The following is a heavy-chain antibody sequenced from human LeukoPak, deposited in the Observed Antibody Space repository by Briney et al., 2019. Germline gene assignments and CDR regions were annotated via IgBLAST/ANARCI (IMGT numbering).Heavy chain of an antibody. Sequence: SETLSLTCTVSGGSISSSSYYWGWIRQPPGKGLEWIGSIYYSGSTYYNPSLKSRVTISVDTSKNQFSLKLSSVTAADTAVYYCARDLDHRYCSSTSCPYYFDYWGQGTLVTVSS. CDR3: ARDLDHRYCSSTSCPYYFDY. CDR1: GGSISSSSYY. V-gene: IGHV4-39*02. CDR2: IYYSGST. J-gene: IGHJ4*02. D-gene: IGHD2-2*01.